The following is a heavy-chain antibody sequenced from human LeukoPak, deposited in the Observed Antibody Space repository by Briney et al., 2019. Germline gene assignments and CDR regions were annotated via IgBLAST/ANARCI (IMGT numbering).Heavy chain of an antibody. V-gene: IGHV7-4-1*02. CDR2: INTNTGNP. J-gene: IGHJ4*02. D-gene: IGHD2-15*01. CDR3: ARELDRYCSGGSCSFDY. Sequence: ASVKVSCKASGYTFTSYAMNWVRQAPGQGLEWMGWINTNTGNPTYAQGFTGRFVFSLDTSVSTAYLQISSLKAEDTAVYYCARELDRYCSGGSCSFDYWGQGTLVTVSS. CDR1: GYTFTSYA.